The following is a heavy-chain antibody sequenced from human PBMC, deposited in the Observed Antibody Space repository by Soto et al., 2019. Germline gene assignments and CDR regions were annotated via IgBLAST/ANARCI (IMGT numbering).Heavy chain of an antibody. J-gene: IGHJ4*02. CDR2: INPSGDST. Sequence: GGSLRLSCVASGFTFSRHGLSWVRQAPGKGLEWVSTINPSGDSTFYADSVKGRFTISRDNSKNTVYLQMNSLSVGDTAVYLCAKVDVSTAGSFDYWGQGALVTVSA. D-gene: IGHD6-13*01. CDR1: GFTFSRHG. CDR3: AKVDVSTAGSFDY. V-gene: IGHV3-23*01.